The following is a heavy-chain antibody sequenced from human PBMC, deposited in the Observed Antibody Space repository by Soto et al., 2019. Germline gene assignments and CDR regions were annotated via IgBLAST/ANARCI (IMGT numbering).Heavy chain of an antibody. J-gene: IGHJ6*02. V-gene: IGHV4-31*03. Sequence: SETLYLTCTVSGGSLSRGGYYWSWIRQHPGKGLEWIGYIYYSGSTYYNPSLKSRVTISVDTSKNQFSLKLSSVTAADTAVYYCARDLYPLEICSSTSCQAAPPYGMDVWGQGTTVT. CDR2: IYYSGST. D-gene: IGHD2-2*01. CDR3: ARDLYPLEICSSTSCQAAPPYGMDV. CDR1: GGSLSRGGYY.